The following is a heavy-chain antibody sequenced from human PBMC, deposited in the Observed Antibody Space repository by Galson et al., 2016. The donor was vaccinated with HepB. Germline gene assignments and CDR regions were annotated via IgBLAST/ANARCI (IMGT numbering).Heavy chain of an antibody. D-gene: IGHD6-13*01. V-gene: IGHV3-53*01. Sequence: ETLSLTCAVYDGSFSGYYWSWVRQAPGKGLEWVSVIYSGGSTYSADSVRGRFTISRDKSKNTLFLQMNSLRAEDTAVYYCARCSWGMVMSAFDLWGQGTMVTVSS. CDR1: DGSFSGYY. J-gene: IGHJ3*01. CDR2: IYSGGST. CDR3: ARCSWGMVMSAFDL.